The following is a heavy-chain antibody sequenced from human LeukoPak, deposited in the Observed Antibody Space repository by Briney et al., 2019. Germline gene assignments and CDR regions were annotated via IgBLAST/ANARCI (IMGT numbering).Heavy chain of an antibody. CDR2: INSDGSSR. D-gene: IGHD3-16*02. CDR1: GFTFSSDW. Sequence: GGSLRLSCAASGFTFSSDWMHWGRKAPGKGLVWVSRINSDGSSRSYADSVKGRYTLSRDNAKNTLYVHMNSVRAEATALYYSARDPDYDYVWGSYPYGDYWGQGTLVTVAS. J-gene: IGHJ4*01. CDR3: ARDPDYDYVWGSYPYGDY. V-gene: IGHV3-74*01.